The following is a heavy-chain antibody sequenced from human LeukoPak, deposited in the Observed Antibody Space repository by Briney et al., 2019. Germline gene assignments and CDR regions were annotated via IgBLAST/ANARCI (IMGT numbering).Heavy chain of an antibody. J-gene: IGHJ6*03. V-gene: IGHV1-69*05. Sequence: GASVKVSCKASGGTFSSYAISRVRQAPGQGLEWMGRIIPIFGTANYAQKFQGRVTITTDESTSTAYMELSSLRSEDTAVYYCARGVPIRDYYYYYMDVWGKGTTVTVSS. CDR3: ARGVPIRDYYYYYMDV. D-gene: IGHD5-24*01. CDR1: GGTFSSYA. CDR2: IIPIFGTA.